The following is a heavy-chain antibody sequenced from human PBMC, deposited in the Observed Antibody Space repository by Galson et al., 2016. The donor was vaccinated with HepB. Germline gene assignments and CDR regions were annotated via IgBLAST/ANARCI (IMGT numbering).Heavy chain of an antibody. CDR1: GYSFTNYW. V-gene: IGHV5-51*01. CDR3: ARHGFSWWEGETYRAFDS. D-gene: IGHD1-26*01. Sequence: QSGAEVKKPGESLKISCKGSGYSFTNYWTGWVRQMPGKGLEWMGIVYPGDSDTRYSPSFQGQVIFSADKSSTTAYLQWSSLQASDTAIYYCARHGFSWWEGETYRAFDSWEQGTMVTVSS. CDR2: VYPGDSDT. J-gene: IGHJ3*02.